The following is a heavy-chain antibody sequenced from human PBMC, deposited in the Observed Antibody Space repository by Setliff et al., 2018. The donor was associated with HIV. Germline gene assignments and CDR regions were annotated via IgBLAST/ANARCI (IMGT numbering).Heavy chain of an antibody. Sequence: SETLSLTCTVSGGSISSSSYYWGWIRQPPGKGLEWVGSIYYSGSTYYNPSLKSRVTISVDTSKNQFSLKLSSVTAADTAVYYCARDLYSSGWYGLYYYGMDVWGQGTTVTVSS. CDR2: IYYSGST. D-gene: IGHD6-19*01. V-gene: IGHV4-39*07. CDR1: GGSISSSSYY. J-gene: IGHJ6*02. CDR3: ARDLYSSGWYGLYYYGMDV.